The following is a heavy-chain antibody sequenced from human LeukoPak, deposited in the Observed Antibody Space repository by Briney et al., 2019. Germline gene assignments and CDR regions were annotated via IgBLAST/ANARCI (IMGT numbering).Heavy chain of an antibody. CDR3: AREALGGYDSSHHDAFDI. D-gene: IGHD5-12*01. J-gene: IGHJ3*02. CDR1: GYTFTSYG. CDR2: ISAYNGNT. V-gene: IGHV1-18*01. Sequence: ASVKVSCKASGYTFTSYGISWVRQAPGQGLEWMGWISAYNGNTNYAQKLQGRVTMTTDTSTSTAYMELRSLRSDDTAVYYCAREALGGYDSSHHDAFDIWGQGTMVTVSS.